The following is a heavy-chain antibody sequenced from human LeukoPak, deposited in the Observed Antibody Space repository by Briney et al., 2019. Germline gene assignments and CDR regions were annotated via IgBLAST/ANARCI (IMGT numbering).Heavy chain of an antibody. CDR2: ISAYNGNT. Sequence: ASVKVSCKDSGYTFTSYGISWVRQAPGQGLEWMGWISAYNGNTNYAQKLQGRVTMTTDTSTSTAYMELRGLRSDDTAVYYCARDQAATNTQVRFCLDWGQGTLVTVSS. J-gene: IGHJ4*02. V-gene: IGHV1-18*01. CDR3: ARDQAATNTQVRFCLD. CDR1: GYTFTSYG. D-gene: IGHD3-9*01.